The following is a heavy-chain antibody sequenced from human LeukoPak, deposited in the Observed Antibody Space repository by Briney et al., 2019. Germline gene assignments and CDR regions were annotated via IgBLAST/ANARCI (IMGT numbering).Heavy chain of an antibody. CDR1: GFTFSSYW. V-gene: IGHV3-74*01. J-gene: IGHJ6*03. CDR3: ASTFEYSSSYYYYYYMDV. CDR2: INSDGSTT. D-gene: IGHD6-6*01. Sequence: WGSLRLSCAASGFTFSSYWMHWVRQAPGKGLVWVSRINSDGSTTSNADSVKGRFTISRDNAKNTLYLQMNSLRAEDTAVYYCASTFEYSSSYYYYYYMDVWGKGTTVTVSS.